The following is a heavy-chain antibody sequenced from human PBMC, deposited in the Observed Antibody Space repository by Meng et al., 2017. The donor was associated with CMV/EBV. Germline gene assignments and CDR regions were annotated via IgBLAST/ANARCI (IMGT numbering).Heavy chain of an antibody. J-gene: IGHJ6*02. CDR3: ARVPDFWSGLDDGMDV. CDR2: ISAYNGNT. CDR1: GYTFTSYG. D-gene: IGHD3-3*01. Sequence: ASVNVSCKASGYTFTSYGISWVRQAPGQGLEWMGWISAYNGNTNYAQKLQGRVTMTTDTSTSTAYMELRSLRSDDTAVYYCARVPDFWSGLDDGMDVWGQGTTVTVSS. V-gene: IGHV1-18*01.